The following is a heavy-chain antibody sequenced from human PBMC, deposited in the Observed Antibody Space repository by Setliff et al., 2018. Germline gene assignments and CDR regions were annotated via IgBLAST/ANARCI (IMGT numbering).Heavy chain of an antibody. Sequence: ASVKVSCKASAYSFTNYGITWVRQAPGQGLEWMGWISAYDGNTRFAQNIQGRVTLTTDTPTSTAYMELRSLRSDDTAVYYCARSPPNRGFGSGWYGDFWGQGTRVNVSS. CDR2: ISAYDGNT. V-gene: IGHV1-18*01. J-gene: IGHJ4*02. CDR1: AYSFTNYG. D-gene: IGHD6-19*01. CDR3: ARSPPNRGFGSGWYGDF.